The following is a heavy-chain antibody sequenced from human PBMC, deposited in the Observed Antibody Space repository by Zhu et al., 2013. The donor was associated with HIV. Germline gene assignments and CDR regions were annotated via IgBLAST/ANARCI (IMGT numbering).Heavy chain of an antibody. V-gene: IGHV1-69*13. CDR2: IIPIFGTA. Sequence: QVQLVQSGVEMKQPGASVKVSCKASGYIFTSYDISWVRQAPGQGLEWMGGIIPIFGTANYAQKFQGRVTITADESTSTAYMELSSLRSEDTAVYYCARDSSAAAGIPHYGMDVWGQGTTVTVSS. J-gene: IGHJ6*02. D-gene: IGHD6-13*01. CDR1: GYIFTSYD. CDR3: ARDSSAAAGIPHYGMDV.